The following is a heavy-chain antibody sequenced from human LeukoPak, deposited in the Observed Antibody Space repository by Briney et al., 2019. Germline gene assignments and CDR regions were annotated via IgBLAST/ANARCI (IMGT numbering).Heavy chain of an antibody. CDR2: ISYDGSNK. D-gene: IGHD4-11*01. CDR1: GFTFSSYA. CDR3: GRDGGMTTVSSPGY. Sequence: PTGGSLRLSCAASGFTFSSYAMHWVRQAPGKGLEWVAVISYDGSNKYYADSVKGRFTISRDNSKNTLYLQMNSLRAEDTAVYYCGRDGGMTTVSSPGYWGQGTLVTVSS. J-gene: IGHJ4*02. V-gene: IGHV3-30*01.